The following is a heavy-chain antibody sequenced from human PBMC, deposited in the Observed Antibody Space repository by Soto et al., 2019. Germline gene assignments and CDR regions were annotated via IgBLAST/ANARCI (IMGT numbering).Heavy chain of an antibody. D-gene: IGHD3-16*02. V-gene: IGHV1-69*01. Sequence: QVQLVQSGAEVKKPGSSVKVSCKASGGTFSSHAISWVRQAPGQGLEWMGGIIPIFGTAKYAQNFQGRVTITADESTSTANMELSSLRSEATAVYYCARGLRLGELSFSYWGQGTLVTVSS. CDR1: GGTFSSHA. J-gene: IGHJ4*01. CDR2: IIPIFGTA. CDR3: ARGLRLGELSFSY.